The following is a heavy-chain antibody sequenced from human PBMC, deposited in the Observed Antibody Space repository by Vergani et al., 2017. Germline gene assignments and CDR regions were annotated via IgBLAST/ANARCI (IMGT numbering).Heavy chain of an antibody. V-gene: IGHV1-69*04. CDR1: GGTFSSYA. J-gene: IGHJ6*02. CDR3: ARDLFVVVPAAMVGMDV. Sequence: QVQLVQSGAEVKKPGSSVKVSCKASGGTFSSYAISWVRQAPGQGLEWMGRIIPILGIANYAQKFQGRVTTTADKSTSTAYMELSSLRSEDTAVYYCARDLFVVVPAAMVGMDVWGQGTTGTVSS. D-gene: IGHD2-2*01. CDR2: IIPILGIA.